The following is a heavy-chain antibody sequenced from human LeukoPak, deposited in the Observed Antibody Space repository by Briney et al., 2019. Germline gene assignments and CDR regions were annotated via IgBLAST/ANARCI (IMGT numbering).Heavy chain of an antibody. CDR1: GGSISSSSYY. J-gene: IGHJ4*02. V-gene: IGHV4-39*01. D-gene: IGHD2-2*01. Sequence: SETLSLTCTVSGGSISSSSYYWGRIRQPPGKGVEWIGSIYYSGSTYYNPSLKSRVTISVDTSKNQFSLKLSSVTAADTAVYYCARGYCSSTSCYPFGYWGQGTLVTVSS. CDR3: ARGYCSSTSCYPFGY. CDR2: IYYSGST.